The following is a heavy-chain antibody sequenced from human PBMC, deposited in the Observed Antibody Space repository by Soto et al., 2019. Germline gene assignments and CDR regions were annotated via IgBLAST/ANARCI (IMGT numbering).Heavy chain of an antibody. CDR3: AREQVGYYDSSGYYYYGMDV. CDR2: IIPIFGTA. D-gene: IGHD3-22*01. CDR1: GGTFSSYA. J-gene: IGHJ6*02. V-gene: IGHV1-69*13. Sequence: ASVKVSCKASGGTFSSYAISWVRQAPGQGLEWMGGIIPIFGTANYAQKFQGRVTITADESTSTAYMELSSLRSEDTAVYYCAREQVGYYDSSGYYYYGMDVWGQGTTVTVSS.